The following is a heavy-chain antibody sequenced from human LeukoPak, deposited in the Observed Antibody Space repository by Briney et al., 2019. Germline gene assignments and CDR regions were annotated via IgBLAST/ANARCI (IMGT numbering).Heavy chain of an antibody. Sequence: GGSLRLSCTASGFTFGDYAMSWFRQAPGKGLEWVGFIRSKAYGGTTEYAASVKGRFTISRDDSKSIAYLQMNSLKTEDTAVYYCTRGCSSTSCYQGDFDYWGQGTLVTVSS. J-gene: IGHJ4*02. D-gene: IGHD2-2*01. CDR1: GFTFGDYA. V-gene: IGHV3-49*03. CDR2: IRSKAYGGTT. CDR3: TRGCSSTSCYQGDFDY.